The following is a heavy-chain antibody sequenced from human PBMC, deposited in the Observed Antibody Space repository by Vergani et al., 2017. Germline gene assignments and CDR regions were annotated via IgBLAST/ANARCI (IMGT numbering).Heavy chain of an antibody. CDR1: GFTFSSYA. J-gene: IGHJ2*01. V-gene: IGHV3-23*04. CDR2: ISGSGDST. Sequence: EVQLVESGGGLVQPGGSLRLSCAASGFTFSSYAMSWVRQAPGKGLEWASGISGSGDSTYYADSVKGRFTISRDNSKNTLYLQMNSLRAEDTAVYYCAKDLNSGSYLSDWYFDLWGRGTLVTVSS. CDR3: AKDLNSGSYLSDWYFDL. D-gene: IGHD1-26*01.